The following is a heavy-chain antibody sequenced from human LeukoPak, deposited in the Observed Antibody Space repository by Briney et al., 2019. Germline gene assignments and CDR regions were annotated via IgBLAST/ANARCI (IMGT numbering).Heavy chain of an antibody. CDR2: ISYDGSNK. J-gene: IGHJ4*02. CDR1: GFTFSRHG. V-gene: IGHV3-30*03. Sequence: GGSLRLSLAASGFTFSRHGMQWLRQAPGKRLEWVAVISYDGSNKYYADSVKGRFTISRDNSKNTLYLQMNSLRAEDTAVYYSAHREHSGYDLDYWGQGTLVTVSS. D-gene: IGHD5-12*01. CDR3: AHREHSGYDLDY.